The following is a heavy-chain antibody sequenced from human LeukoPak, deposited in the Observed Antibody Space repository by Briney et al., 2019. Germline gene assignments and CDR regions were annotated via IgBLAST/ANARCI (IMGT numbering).Heavy chain of an antibody. V-gene: IGHV3-30*18. CDR3: AKDRDSGYDFGLQGAPDY. Sequence: GGSLRLSCAASGFTFSSFAMHWVRQAPGKGLEWVAVISYDGSNKYYADSVKGRFTTSRDNSKNTLYLHMNSLRAEDTAVYYCAKDRDSGYDFGLQGAPDYWGQGTLVTVSS. CDR1: GFTFSSFA. D-gene: IGHD5-12*01. J-gene: IGHJ4*02. CDR2: ISYDGSNK.